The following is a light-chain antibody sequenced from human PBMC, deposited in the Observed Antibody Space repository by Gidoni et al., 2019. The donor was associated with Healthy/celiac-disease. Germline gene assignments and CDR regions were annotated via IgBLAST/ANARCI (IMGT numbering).Light chain of an antibody. V-gene: IGLV1-44*01. Sequence: QSVLTQPPSASRTPGQRVTISCSGSSSNIGSNTVNWYQQLPGTAPKLLIYSNKQRPSGVPDRLSGSKSGTSASLAISGLQSEDEADYYCAAWDDSLNGYVFGTGTKVTVL. CDR1: SSNIGSNT. CDR2: SNK. J-gene: IGLJ1*01. CDR3: AAWDDSLNGYV.